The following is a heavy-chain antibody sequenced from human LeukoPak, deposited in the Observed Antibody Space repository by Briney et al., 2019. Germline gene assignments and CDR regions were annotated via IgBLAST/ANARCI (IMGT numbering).Heavy chain of an antibody. J-gene: IGHJ4*02. Sequence: ASVKVSCKASGYTFTSYDINWVRQATGQGLEWMGWMNPNSGNTGYAQKFQGRVTMTRNTSISTAYMELSSLRSEDTAVYYCARVRRYCSSTSCQYYFDYWGQGTLVTVSS. CDR3: ARVRRYCSSTSCQYYFDY. CDR2: MNPNSGNT. CDR1: GYTFTSYD. V-gene: IGHV1-8*01. D-gene: IGHD2-2*01.